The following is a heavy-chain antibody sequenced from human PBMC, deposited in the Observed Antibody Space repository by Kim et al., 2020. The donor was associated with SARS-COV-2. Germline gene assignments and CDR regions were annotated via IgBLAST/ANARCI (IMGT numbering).Heavy chain of an antibody. Sequence: NPSLQSRATISVDTSKNQFSLKLTSMTAADTAVYYCARGTMVRGVVSDYWGQGTLVTVSS. J-gene: IGHJ4*02. D-gene: IGHD3-10*01. CDR3: ARGTMVRGVVSDY. V-gene: IGHV4-59*09.